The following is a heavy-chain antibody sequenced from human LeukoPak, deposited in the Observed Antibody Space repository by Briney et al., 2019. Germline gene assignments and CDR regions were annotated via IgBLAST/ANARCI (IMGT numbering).Heavy chain of an antibody. Sequence: SQTLSLTCTVSGGSISSGSYYWSWIRQPAGTGLEWIGSIYYSGSTYYNPSLKSRVTISVDTSKNQFSLKLNSVTAADTAVYYCARDWGSGSDLNDAFDIWGQGTMVTVSS. CDR2: IYYSGST. CDR1: GGSISSGSYY. V-gene: IGHV4-39*07. J-gene: IGHJ3*02. D-gene: IGHD3-10*01. CDR3: ARDWGSGSDLNDAFDI.